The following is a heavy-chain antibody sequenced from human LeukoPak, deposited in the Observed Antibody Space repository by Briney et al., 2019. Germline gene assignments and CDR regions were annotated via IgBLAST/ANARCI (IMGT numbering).Heavy chain of an antibody. V-gene: IGHV4-59*08. Sequence: PSETLSLTYSVSGGSITSDYWSWIRQPPGQGLEWLGYISYSGSTYYNPSLKSRVTISVDTSKNQFSLRLSSVTAADTAVYYCARHQRDSSGYHYFDYWGKGNPVTVSS. CDR1: GGSITSDY. CDR2: ISYSGST. D-gene: IGHD3-22*01. J-gene: IGHJ4*02. CDR3: ARHQRDSSGYHYFDY.